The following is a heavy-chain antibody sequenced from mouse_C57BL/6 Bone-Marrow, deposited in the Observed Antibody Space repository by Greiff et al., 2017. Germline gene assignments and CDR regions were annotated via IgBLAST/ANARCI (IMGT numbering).Heavy chain of an antibody. CDR3: ARLVTTRFAY. V-gene: IGHV1-50*01. J-gene: IGHJ3*01. CDR2: IDPSDSYT. CDR1: GYTFTSYW. Sequence: VQLQQPGAELVKPGASVKLSCKASGYTFTSYWMQWVKQRPGQGLEWIGEIDPSDSYTNYNQKFKGKATLTVDTSSSTAYMQLSSLTSEDAAVYYCARLVTTRFAYWGKGTLVTVSA. D-gene: IGHD2-2*01.